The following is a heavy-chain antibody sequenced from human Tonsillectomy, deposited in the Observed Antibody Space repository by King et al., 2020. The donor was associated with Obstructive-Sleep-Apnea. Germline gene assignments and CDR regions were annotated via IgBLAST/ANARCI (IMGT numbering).Heavy chain of an antibody. CDR1: GFIFRNYW. Sequence: VQLVESGGGLVQPGGSLRLSGAASGFIFRNYWMAWLRQASEKVLGGVANIKNECSEEYYVAAVEGRFTISRDNSKESLYLQLNSLRAEDSGVYYCARTFRDSATNYWGQGTLVTVSS. CDR2: IKNECSEE. V-gene: IGHV3-7*03. J-gene: IGHJ4*01. D-gene: IGHD2/OR15-2a*01. CDR3: ARTFRDSATNY.